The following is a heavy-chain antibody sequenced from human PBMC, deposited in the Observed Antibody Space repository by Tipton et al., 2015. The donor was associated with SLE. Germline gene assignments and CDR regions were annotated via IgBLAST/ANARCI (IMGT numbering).Heavy chain of an antibody. Sequence: LRLSCTVSGGSISSYYWSWIRQPPGKGLEWIGYIYYSGSTNYNPSLKSRVTISVDTSKNQFSLKLSSVTAADTAVYYCARNLTDWYFDLWGRGTLVTVSS. CDR1: GGSISSYY. J-gene: IGHJ2*01. CDR3: ARNLTDWYFDL. V-gene: IGHV4-59*01. CDR2: IYYSGST.